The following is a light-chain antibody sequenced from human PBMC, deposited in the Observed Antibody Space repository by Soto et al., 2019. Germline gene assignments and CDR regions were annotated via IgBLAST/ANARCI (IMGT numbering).Light chain of an antibody. V-gene: IGLV8-61*01. J-gene: IGLJ7*01. CDR3: VMYLGGGISM. Sequence: QTVVTQEPSFSVSPGGTVTLTCGLSSGSVSTSSYPSWYQQTPGQAPRTLIYSTNIRSSGVPDRFSGSILGNKAALTIPGAQADDESDYYCVMYLGGGISMFGGGTQLTVL. CDR1: SGSVSTSSY. CDR2: STN.